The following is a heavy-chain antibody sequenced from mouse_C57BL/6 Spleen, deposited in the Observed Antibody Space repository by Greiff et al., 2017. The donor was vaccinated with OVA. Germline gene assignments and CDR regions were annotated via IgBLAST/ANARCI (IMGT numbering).Heavy chain of an antibody. CDR3: AREASMVTTKTGPFAY. V-gene: IGHV1-55*01. J-gene: IGHJ3*01. D-gene: IGHD2-2*01. CDR2: IYPGSGST. Sequence: VQLQQSGAELVKPGASVKMSCKASGYTFTSYWITWVKQRPGQGLEWIGDIYPGSGSTNYNEKFKSKATLTVDTSSSTAYMQLSSLTSEDSAVYYCAREASMVTTKTGPFAYWGQGTLVTVSA. CDR1: GYTFTSYW.